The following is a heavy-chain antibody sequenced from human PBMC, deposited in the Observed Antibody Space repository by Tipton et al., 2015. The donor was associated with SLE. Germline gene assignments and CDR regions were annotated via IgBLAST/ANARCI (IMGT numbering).Heavy chain of an antibody. D-gene: IGHD4-11*01. CDR2: IYYSGST. V-gene: IGHV4-59*12. CDR1: GDSISSYY. Sequence: TLSLTCTVSGDSISSYYWSWIRQPPGKGLEWIGNIYYSGSTSYNPSLKSRVTISVDTSKNQFSLRLSSVTAADTAVYYCARYYSTYIDSWGQGTLVTVSS. J-gene: IGHJ4*02. CDR3: ARYYSTYIDS.